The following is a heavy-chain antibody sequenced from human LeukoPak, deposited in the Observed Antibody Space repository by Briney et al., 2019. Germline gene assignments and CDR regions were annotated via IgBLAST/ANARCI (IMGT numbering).Heavy chain of an antibody. Sequence: ASVKVSCKASGYTFTSYDINWVRQATGQGLEWMGWMNPNSGNTGYAQKFQGRVTMTRNTSISTAYMELSSLRSEDTAVYYCARVDSVHLAFDIWGQGTMVTVSS. CDR2: MNPNSGNT. CDR3: ARVDSVHLAFDI. J-gene: IGHJ3*02. V-gene: IGHV1-8*01. CDR1: GYTFTSYD. D-gene: IGHD2-15*01.